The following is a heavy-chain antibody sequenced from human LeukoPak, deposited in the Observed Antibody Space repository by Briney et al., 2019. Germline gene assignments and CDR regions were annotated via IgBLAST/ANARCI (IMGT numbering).Heavy chain of an antibody. V-gene: IGHV3-30-3*02. J-gene: IGHJ4*02. D-gene: IGHD3-3*01. CDR2: ISYDGSNK. CDR3: AKDFGVVANYYFDY. Sequence: GGSLRLSCAASGFTFSSYAMHWVRQAPGKGLEWVAVISYDGSNKYYADSVKGRFTISRGNSKNTLYLQMNSLRAEDTAVYYCAKDFGVVANYYFDYWGQGTLVTVSS. CDR1: GFTFSSYA.